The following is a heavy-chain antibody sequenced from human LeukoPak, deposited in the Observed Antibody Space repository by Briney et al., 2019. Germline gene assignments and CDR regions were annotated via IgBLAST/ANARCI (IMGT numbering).Heavy chain of an antibody. CDR2: ISAYNGNT. V-gene: IGHV1-18*01. J-gene: IGHJ4*02. D-gene: IGHD2-15*01. CDR1: GYTFTSYG. CDR3: ARGHGILATGGLIDY. Sequence: ASVKVSCKASGYTFTSYGISWVRQAPGQGLKWMGWISAYNGNTNYAQKLQGRVTMTTDTSTSTAYMELRSLRSDDTAVYYCARGHGILATGGLIDYWGQGTLVTVSS.